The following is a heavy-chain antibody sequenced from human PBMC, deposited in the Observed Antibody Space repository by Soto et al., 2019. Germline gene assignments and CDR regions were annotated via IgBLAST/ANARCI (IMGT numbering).Heavy chain of an antibody. D-gene: IGHD3-10*01. CDR3: ASSYGSGYRAFDY. CDR1: GDTFSFYS. V-gene: IGHV1-69*02. Sequence: QVQLVQSGAEVKKPGSSVRVSCKASGDTFSFYSINWVRQAPGLGLEWMGRINPILSMSNYAQRFQGRVTVAADKSRSTAYMELSSLRSEDTAMYYCASSYGSGYRAFDYWGQGALVTVSS. CDR2: INPILSMS. J-gene: IGHJ4*02.